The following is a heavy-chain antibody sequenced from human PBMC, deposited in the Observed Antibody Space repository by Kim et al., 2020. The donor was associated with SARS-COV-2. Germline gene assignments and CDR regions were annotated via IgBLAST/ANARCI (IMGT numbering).Heavy chain of an antibody. D-gene: IGHD3-10*01. Sequence: ASVKVSCKASGYTFTSYGISWVRQAPGQGLEWMGWISAYNGNTNYAQKLQGRVTMTTDTSTSTAYMELRSLRSDDTAVYYCARDLPRMVVRGVISNWFDPWGQGTLVTVSS. V-gene: IGHV1-18*01. CDR3: ARDLPRMVVRGVISNWFDP. CDR2: ISAYNGNT. CDR1: GYTFTSYG. J-gene: IGHJ5*02.